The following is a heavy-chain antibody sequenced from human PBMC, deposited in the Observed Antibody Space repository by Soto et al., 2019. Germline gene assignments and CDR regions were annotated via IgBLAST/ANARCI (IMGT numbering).Heavy chain of an antibody. CDR1: GFAFSTYW. CDR3: ARESEDLTSNFDY. CDR2: IRQDGSEM. J-gene: IGHJ4*02. Sequence: GGSLRLSCAASGFAFSTYWMTWVRQAPGKGLEWVASIRQDGSEMHSVDSMKGRFTISRDNAKNSLYLEMNSLRAEDTAVYYCARESEDLTSNFDYWGQGTLVTVSS. V-gene: IGHV3-7*01.